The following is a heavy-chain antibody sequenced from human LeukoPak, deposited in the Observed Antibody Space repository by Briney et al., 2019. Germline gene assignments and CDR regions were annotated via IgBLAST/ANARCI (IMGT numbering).Heavy chain of an antibody. CDR2: INPSGGST. CDR3: AIPVGRSSGWYFLGYYYYYGMDV. V-gene: IGHV1-46*01. J-gene: IGHJ6*02. D-gene: IGHD6-19*01. CDR1: GYTFTSYY. Sequence: ASVKVSCKASGYTFTSYYMHWVRQAPGQGLEWMGIINPSGGSTSYAQKFQGRVTMTRDTSTCTVYMELSSLRSEDTAVYYCAIPVGRSSGWYFLGYYYYYGMDVWGQGTTVTVSS.